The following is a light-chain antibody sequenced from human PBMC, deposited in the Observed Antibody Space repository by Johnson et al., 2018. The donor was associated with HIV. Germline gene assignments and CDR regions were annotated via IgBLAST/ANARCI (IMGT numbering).Light chain of an antibody. CDR1: SSNIGNNY. V-gene: IGLV1-51*02. J-gene: IGLJ1*01. CDR3: GTWDSSLSVYV. Sequence: QSVLTQPPSVSAAPGQKVTISCSGSSSNIGNNYVSWYQQFPGTAPKLLIYENDKRPSVIPDRFSGSKSGTSATLGITGLQTGDEADYYCGTWDSSLSVYVFGTGTKVTVL. CDR2: END.